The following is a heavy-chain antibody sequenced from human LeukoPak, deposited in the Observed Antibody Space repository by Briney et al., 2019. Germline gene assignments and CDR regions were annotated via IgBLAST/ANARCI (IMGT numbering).Heavy chain of an antibody. D-gene: IGHD6-19*01. CDR3: ARGLIAVAGTFLPLDY. Sequence: ASVKVSCKASGYTFTSYGISWVRQAPGQGLEWMGIINPSGGSTSYAQKFQGRVTMTRDMSTSTVYMELSSLRSEDTAVYYCARGLIAVAGTFLPLDYWGQGTLVTVSS. CDR2: INPSGGST. J-gene: IGHJ4*02. V-gene: IGHV1-46*01. CDR1: GYTFTSYG.